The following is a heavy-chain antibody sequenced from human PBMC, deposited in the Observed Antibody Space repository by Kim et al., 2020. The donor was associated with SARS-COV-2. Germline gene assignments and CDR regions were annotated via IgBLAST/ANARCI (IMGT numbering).Heavy chain of an antibody. CDR3: PKNNIAPLTGLGH. CDR2: IKSSDSDT. Sequence: ASVKVSCKASGHTLTNYHFHWVRQAPGQGLEWLGKIKSSDSDTVYGQIFKGRLTMTADTSMTTAYMERSGLEPEATAIYYCPKNNIAPLTGLGHWGPGPL. V-gene: IGHV1-46*01. D-gene: IGHD5-12*01. J-gene: IGHJ4*02. CDR1: GHTLTNYH.